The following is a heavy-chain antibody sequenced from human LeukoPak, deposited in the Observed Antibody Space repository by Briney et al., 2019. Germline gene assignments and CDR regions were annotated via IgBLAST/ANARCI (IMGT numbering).Heavy chain of an antibody. CDR2: ISWNSGSM. D-gene: IGHD5-12*01. Sequence: GGSLRLSCAASGFTFDDYAMPWVRQAPGKGLEWVSGISWNSGSMGYADSVKGRFTISRDNAKNSLYLQMNSLRAEDTALYYCAKDEWLTHWGQGTLVTVSS. J-gene: IGHJ4*02. V-gene: IGHV3-9*01. CDR1: GFTFDDYA. CDR3: AKDEWLTH.